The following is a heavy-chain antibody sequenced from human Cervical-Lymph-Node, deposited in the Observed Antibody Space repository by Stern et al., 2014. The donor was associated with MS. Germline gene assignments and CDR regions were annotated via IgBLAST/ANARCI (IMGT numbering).Heavy chain of an antibody. J-gene: IGHJ4*02. CDR3: ARDGPDSSGYYWFWDY. D-gene: IGHD3-22*01. V-gene: IGHV3-33*01. Sequence: EKLEESGGGVVQPGRSLRLSCAASGYTFSSYGMHWVRQAPGKGLEWEAVIWDDGSNKYYADSVKGTFTISRDNSKNTLYLQMNSLRAEDTAVYYCARDGPDSSGYYWFWDYWGQGTLVTVSS. CDR1: GYTFSSYG. CDR2: IWDDGSNK.